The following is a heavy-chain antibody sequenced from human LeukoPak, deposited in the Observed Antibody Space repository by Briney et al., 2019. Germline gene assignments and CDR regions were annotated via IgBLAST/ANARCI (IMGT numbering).Heavy chain of an antibody. CDR3: AVNIVVVPAAPPDY. D-gene: IGHD2-2*01. CDR1: GFTVSSNN. Sequence: GGSLRLSRAASGFTVSSNNMSWVRQAPGEGQERVSAITGSGGSTYYADSVKGRFTISRDNSKNTLYLQMNSLRAEDTAVYYCAVNIVVVPAAPPDYWGQGTLVTVSS. J-gene: IGHJ4*02. CDR2: ITGSGGST. V-gene: IGHV3-23*01.